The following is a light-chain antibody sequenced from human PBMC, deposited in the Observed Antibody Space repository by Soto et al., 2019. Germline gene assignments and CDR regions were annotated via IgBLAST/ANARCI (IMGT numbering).Light chain of an antibody. CDR2: DAS. Sequence: DIQMTQSPSTLSASVGDRVTIACRASQNIGFWLAWFKQTPGKAPKLLISDASNLESGVPSRFNGSGSGTEFTLTISSLQPDDFVTYYCQQYDSYSRTFGQGTKVEI. CDR3: QQYDSYSRT. CDR1: QNIGFW. J-gene: IGKJ1*01. V-gene: IGKV1-5*01.